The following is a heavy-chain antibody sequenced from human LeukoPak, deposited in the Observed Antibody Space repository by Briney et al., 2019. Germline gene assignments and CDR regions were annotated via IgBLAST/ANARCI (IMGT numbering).Heavy chain of an antibody. CDR1: GYTFTGYY. J-gene: IGHJ6*02. D-gene: IGHD3-3*01. Sequence: ASVKVSCKASGYTFTGYYMHWVRQAPGQGLEWMGRINPNSGGTNYAQKFQGRVTMTRDTSISTAYMELSRLRSDDTAVYYCARDPYYDFWSGAVYYYYGMDVWGQGITVTVSS. CDR3: ARDPYYDFWSGAVYYYYGMDV. V-gene: IGHV1-2*06. CDR2: INPNSGGT.